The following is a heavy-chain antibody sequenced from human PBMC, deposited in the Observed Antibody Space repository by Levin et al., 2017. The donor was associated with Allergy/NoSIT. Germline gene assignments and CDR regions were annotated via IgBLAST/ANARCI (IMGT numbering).Heavy chain of an antibody. CDR3: ARGEVVVVAATPLVAPFYGMDV. J-gene: IGHJ6*02. D-gene: IGHD2-15*01. V-gene: IGHV3-7*01. Sequence: HGESLKISCAASGFTFSSYWMSWVRQAPGKGLEWVANIKQDGSEKYYVDSVKGRFTISRDNAKNSLYLQMNSLRAEDTAVYYCARGEVVVVAATPLVAPFYGMDVWGQGTTVTVS. CDR1: GFTFSSYW. CDR2: IKQDGSEK.